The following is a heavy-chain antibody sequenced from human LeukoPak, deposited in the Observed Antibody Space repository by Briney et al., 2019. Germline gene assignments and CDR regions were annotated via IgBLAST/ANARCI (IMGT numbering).Heavy chain of an antibody. CDR1: GFTFSSYA. D-gene: IGHD2-2*01. J-gene: IGHJ4*02. V-gene: IGHV3-23*01. Sequence: GGSLRLSCAASGFTFSSYAMSWVRQAPGKGLEWVSAIRGSGGSTYYADSVKGRFTISRDNSKNTLYLQMNSLRAENTAVYYCAKDRVVVVPAALDYWGQGTLVTVSS. CDR2: IRGSGGST. CDR3: AKDRVVVVPAALDY.